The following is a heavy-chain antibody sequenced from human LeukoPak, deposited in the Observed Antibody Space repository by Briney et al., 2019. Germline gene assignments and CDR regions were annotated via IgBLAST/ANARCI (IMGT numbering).Heavy chain of an antibody. CDR2: IYYSGST. J-gene: IGHJ6*02. D-gene: IGHD6-13*01. V-gene: IGHV4-59*01. Sequence: PSETLSLTCTVSGGSIGSYYWSWIRQPPGKGLEWIGYIYYSGSTNYNPSLKSRVTISVDTSKNQFSLKLSSVTAADTAVYYCARVRYSSSWYYYYGMDVWGQGTTVTVSS. CDR3: ARVRYSSSWYYYYGMDV. CDR1: GGSIGSYY.